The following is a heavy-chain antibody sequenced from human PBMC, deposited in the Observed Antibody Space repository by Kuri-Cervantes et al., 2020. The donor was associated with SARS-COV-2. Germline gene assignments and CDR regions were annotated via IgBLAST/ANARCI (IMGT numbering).Heavy chain of an antibody. V-gene: IGHV3-23*01. D-gene: IGHD6-6*01. CDR3: ARDFKLRVEYSSSSQYFYYMDV. CDR2: ISGSGGST. Sequence: GGSLRLSCAASGFTFSSYSMNWVRQAPGKGLEWVSAISGSGGSTYYADSVKGRFTISRDNSKNTLYLQMNSLRAEDTAVYYCARDFKLRVEYSSSSQYFYYMDVWGKGTTVTVSS. CDR1: GFTFSSYS. J-gene: IGHJ6*03.